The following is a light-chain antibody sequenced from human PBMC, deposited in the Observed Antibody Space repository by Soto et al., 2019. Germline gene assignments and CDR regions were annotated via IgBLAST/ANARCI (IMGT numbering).Light chain of an antibody. J-gene: IGKJ2*01. Sequence: EVVMTQSPATLSVSRGDGAALSCRASQGVGSNLAWYQQKPGQAPRLLVYGASTRATGVPARFSGSGSGTEFTLTISSLGSEDFAVYYCQHYNNWPFTFGQGTKLEIK. CDR2: GAS. CDR1: QGVGSN. V-gene: IGKV3-15*01. CDR3: QHYNNWPFT.